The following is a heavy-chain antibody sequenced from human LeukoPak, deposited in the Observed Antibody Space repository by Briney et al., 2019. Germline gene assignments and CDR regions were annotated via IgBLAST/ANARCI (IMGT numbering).Heavy chain of an antibody. CDR3: ARDPPEQWLGAYYYYMDV. CDR2: IRYDGSNK. J-gene: IGHJ6*03. D-gene: IGHD6-19*01. V-gene: IGHV3-30*02. Sequence: TGGSLRLSCAASGFTFSSYGMYWVRQAPGKGLEWVAFIRYDGSNKYYADSVKGRFTISRDNSKNTLYLQMNSLRAEDTAVYYCARDPPEQWLGAYYYYMDVWGKGTTVTVSS. CDR1: GFTFSSYG.